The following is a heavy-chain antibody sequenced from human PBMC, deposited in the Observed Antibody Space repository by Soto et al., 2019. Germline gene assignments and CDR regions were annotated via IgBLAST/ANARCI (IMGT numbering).Heavy chain of an antibody. CDR3: ARDRRSSSWYGDYYYYYGMDG. J-gene: IGHJ6*02. Sequence: PVGSLRLSCAASGFTFSSDWMSWVRQAPGKGLEWVANIKQDGSEKYYVDSVKGRFTISRDNAKNSLYLQMHSLRAEDTAVYYCARDRRSSSWYGDYYYYYGMDGWGQGTTV. CDR2: IKQDGSEK. D-gene: IGHD6-13*01. CDR1: GFTFSSDW. V-gene: IGHV3-7*01.